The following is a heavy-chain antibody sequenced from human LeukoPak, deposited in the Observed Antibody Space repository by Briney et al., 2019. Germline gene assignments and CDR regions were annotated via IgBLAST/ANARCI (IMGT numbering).Heavy chain of an antibody. V-gene: IGHV3-23*01. CDR2: ISGRGRGGST. CDR3: AKVGIDGSGPFDH. CDR1: GFTFSSYE. Sequence: GGSLRLSCAASGFTFSSYEMSWVRQAPGKGLEWVSAISGRGRGGSTNYADSVKGRFTISRDNSKNTLYLQMNSLRAEDTAVYYCAKVGIDGSGPFDHWGQGTLVTVSS. D-gene: IGHD3-10*01. J-gene: IGHJ4*02.